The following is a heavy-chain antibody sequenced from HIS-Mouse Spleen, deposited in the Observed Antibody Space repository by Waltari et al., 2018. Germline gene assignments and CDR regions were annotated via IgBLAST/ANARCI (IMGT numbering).Heavy chain of an antibody. CDR1: GGSFSGCY. CDR2: INHSGST. V-gene: IGHV4-34*01. D-gene: IGHD1-20*01. Sequence: QVQLQQWGAGLLKPSETLSLTCAVYGGSFSGCYWSWIRQPPGKGREWIGEINHSGSTNYNPSLKSRVTISVDTSKNQFSLKLSSVTAADTAVYYCARGRYNIPVYFDYWGQGTLVTVSS. J-gene: IGHJ4*02. CDR3: ARGRYNIPVYFDY.